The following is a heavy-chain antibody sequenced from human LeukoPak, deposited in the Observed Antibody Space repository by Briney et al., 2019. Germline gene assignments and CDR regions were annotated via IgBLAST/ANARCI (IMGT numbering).Heavy chain of an antibody. CDR1: GGSISSSSYY. CDR3: ARQGQSIDY. CDR2: IYYSGST. V-gene: IGHV4-39*01. Sequence: PSETLSLTFSVSGGSISSSSYYWGWIRQPPGKGLEWIGSIYYSGSTYYNPSLKSRVTISVDTSKNQFSLKLSSVTAADTAVYYCARQGQSIDYWGQGTLVTVSS. J-gene: IGHJ4*02.